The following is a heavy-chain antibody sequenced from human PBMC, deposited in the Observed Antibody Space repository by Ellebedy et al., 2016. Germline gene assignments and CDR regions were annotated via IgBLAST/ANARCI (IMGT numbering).Heavy chain of an antibody. CDR3: VRESRGAYDI. CDR1: GDRISSNSAA. V-gene: IGHV6-1*01. CDR2: TLYRSKWYY. Sequence: SQTLSLTCGISGDRISSNSAAWNWIRQSPSRGLEWLGRTLYRSKWYYDYAVSVRSRITINPDTSKNQFSLLLNSLTPEDEALYHCVRESRGAYDIWGQGTMVTVSS. J-gene: IGHJ3*02.